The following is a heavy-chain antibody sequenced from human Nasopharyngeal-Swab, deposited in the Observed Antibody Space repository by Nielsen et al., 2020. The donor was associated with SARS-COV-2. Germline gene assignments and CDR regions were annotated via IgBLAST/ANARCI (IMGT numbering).Heavy chain of an antibody. Sequence: GESLKTSCAASGFTFSDHYMDWVRQAPGKGLEWVGRTRNKANSYNTEYAASVEGRFTVSRDDSKNSVYLQMNSLKIEDTAVYYCARVVYGSVNSRWHFDLWGRGTLVTVSS. CDR3: ARVVYGSVNSRWHFDL. J-gene: IGHJ2*01. CDR2: TRNKANSYNT. D-gene: IGHD3-10*01. V-gene: IGHV3-72*01. CDR1: GFTFSDHY.